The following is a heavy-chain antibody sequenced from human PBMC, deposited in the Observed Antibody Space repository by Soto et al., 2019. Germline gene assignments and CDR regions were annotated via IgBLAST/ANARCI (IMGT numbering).Heavy chain of an antibody. CDR2: IYYSGST. Sequence: SETLSLTCSVSGGSISSGDYYWGWIRQPPGKGLEWIGSIYYSGSTYYNPSLKSRVTISVDTSKNQFSLKLSSVTAADTAVYYCAGLGVLRFLEWLSSYGMDVWGQGTTVTVSS. D-gene: IGHD3-3*01. CDR3: AGLGVLRFLEWLSSYGMDV. V-gene: IGHV4-39*01. J-gene: IGHJ6*02. CDR1: GGSISSGDYY.